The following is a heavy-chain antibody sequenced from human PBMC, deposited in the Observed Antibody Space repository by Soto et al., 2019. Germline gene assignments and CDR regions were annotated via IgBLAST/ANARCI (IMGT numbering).Heavy chain of an antibody. D-gene: IGHD3-3*01. CDR3: AKAQDYDFWSGYYPNGMDV. J-gene: IGHJ6*02. V-gene: IGHV1-3*01. Sequence: ASVKVSCKASGYTFTSYSMHWVLQAPGQRLEWMGWINAGNGNTKYSQKFQGRVTITRDTSASTAYMELSSLRSEDTAVYYCAKAQDYDFWSGYYPNGMDVWGQGTTVTVSS. CDR2: INAGNGNT. CDR1: GYTFTSYS.